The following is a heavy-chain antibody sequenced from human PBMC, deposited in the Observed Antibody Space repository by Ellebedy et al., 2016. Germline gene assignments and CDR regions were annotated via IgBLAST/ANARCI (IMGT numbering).Heavy chain of an antibody. CDR2: IYHSGST. J-gene: IGHJ3*02. D-gene: IGHD6-13*01. Sequence: SETLSLXXTVSGYSISSGYYWGWIRQPPGKGLEWIGSIYHSGSTYYNPSLKSRVTISVDTSRNQFSLNLTSVTAADTAVYCCARVRSTWKDAFDIWGQGTMVTVSS. CDR3: ARVRSTWKDAFDI. CDR1: GYSISSGYY. V-gene: IGHV4-38-2*02.